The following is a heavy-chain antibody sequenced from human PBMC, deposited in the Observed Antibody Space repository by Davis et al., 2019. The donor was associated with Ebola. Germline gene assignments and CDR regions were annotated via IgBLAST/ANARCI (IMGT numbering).Heavy chain of an antibody. CDR3: ARVKYSGYGKWNYYYGMDV. D-gene: IGHD5-12*01. V-gene: IGHV4-59*12. CDR2: IYYSGST. CDR1: GVSISAYY. Sequence: SETLSLTCTVSGVSISAYYWSWIRQPPGKSLECIGYIYYSGSTNYNPSLKGRVTISVDTSKNQFSLKLSSVTAADTAVYYCARVKYSGYGKWNYYYGMDVWGQGTTVTVSS. J-gene: IGHJ6*02.